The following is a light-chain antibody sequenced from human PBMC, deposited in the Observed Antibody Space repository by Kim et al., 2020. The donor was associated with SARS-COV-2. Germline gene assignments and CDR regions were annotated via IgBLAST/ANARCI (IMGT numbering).Light chain of an antibody. CDR2: GGS. Sequence: EVVLTQSPGTLSLSPGKRATLSCRASQRVSSKYLAWYRQKPGQNPRLLIYGGSTRATGISDRFSGSGSGTDFTLTITRLEPEDFAVYCCQECGSSPRGTFGQGTRLEI. J-gene: IGKJ2*02. CDR3: QECGSSPRGT. CDR1: QRVSSKY. V-gene: IGKV3-20*01.